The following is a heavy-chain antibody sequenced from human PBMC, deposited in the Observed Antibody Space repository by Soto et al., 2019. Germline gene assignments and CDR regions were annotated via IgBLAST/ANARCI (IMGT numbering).Heavy chain of an antibody. V-gene: IGHV3-23*01. D-gene: IGHD6-19*01. CDR3: TKGRGSGWYSPFDD. CDR2: ITGSGGST. J-gene: IGHJ4*01. Sequence: EVQLLESGGGLVQPGGFLRVSCVASGFTLSSFAMIWVRQAPGKGLEWVSGITGSGGSTIYADSVKGRFTIARDISKNTLYLQMNSLRAEDTAVYYCTKGRGSGWYSPFDDWGQGTLVSVSA. CDR1: GFTLSSFA.